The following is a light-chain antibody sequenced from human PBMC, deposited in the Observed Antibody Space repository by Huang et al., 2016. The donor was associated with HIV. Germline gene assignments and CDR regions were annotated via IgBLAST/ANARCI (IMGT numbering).Light chain of an antibody. CDR2: GAS. V-gene: IGKV3-15*01. Sequence: EVVMTQSPATLSVSPGERAALSCRASPTVDSDLAWYQQKPGQAPRLLIYGASNRAPGIPARFSGSGSGTEFTLTISGLQSEDFAVYYCQQYKNWPRTFGPGTTVDIK. CDR1: PTVDSD. J-gene: IGKJ3*01. CDR3: QQYKNWPRT.